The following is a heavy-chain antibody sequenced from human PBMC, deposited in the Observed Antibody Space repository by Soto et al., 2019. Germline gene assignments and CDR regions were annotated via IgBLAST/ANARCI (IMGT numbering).Heavy chain of an antibody. V-gene: IGHV4-34*01. CDR2: INHSGST. CDR3: AGNTYYYGSGSYYS. D-gene: IGHD3-10*01. Sequence: QVQLQQWGAGLLKPSETLSLTCAVYGGSFSGYYWSWIRQPPGKGLEWIGEINHSGSTNYNPSLKSRVTISVDTSKNQFSLKLSSVTAADTAVYYCAGNTYYYGSGSYYSWGQGTLVTVSS. J-gene: IGHJ5*02. CDR1: GGSFSGYY.